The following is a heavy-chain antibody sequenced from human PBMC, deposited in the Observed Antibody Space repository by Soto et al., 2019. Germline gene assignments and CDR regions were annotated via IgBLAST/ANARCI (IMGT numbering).Heavy chain of an antibody. J-gene: IGHJ5*02. CDR1: GYPXNDNQ. Sequence: SXKVSYKASGYPXNDNQIDWLRRAPGQGLEWMGRINTKSDDTNYAQKFQGRVTMTRDTSIDTAHLELTGLTSDDTATYYCARKHSLDYIRWGLDPWGQGTLVTVS. D-gene: IGHD4-4*01. V-gene: IGHV1-2*02. CDR2: INTKSDDT. CDR3: ARKHSLDYIRWGLDP.